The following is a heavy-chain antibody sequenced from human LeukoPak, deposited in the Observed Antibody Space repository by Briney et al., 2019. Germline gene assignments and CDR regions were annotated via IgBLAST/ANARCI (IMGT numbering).Heavy chain of an antibody. CDR3: ARLSAGSSGDY. CDR1: GFTVSSNY. V-gene: IGHV3-53*01. CDR2: IYSGGST. J-gene: IGHJ4*02. D-gene: IGHD6-6*01. Sequence: GSLRLSCAASGFTVSSNYMSWVRQAPGKGLEWFSVIYSGGSTCYADSVNGRFTISRDNAKHTLYLQMSSLRAEDTAVYYCARLSAGSSGDYWGQGTLVTVSS.